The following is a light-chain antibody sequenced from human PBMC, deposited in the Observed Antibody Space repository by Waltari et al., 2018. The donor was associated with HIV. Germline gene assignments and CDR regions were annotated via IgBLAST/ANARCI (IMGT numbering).Light chain of an antibody. CDR2: DDS. CDR1: NIGTKS. CDR3: QVWDSGIVV. V-gene: IGLV3-21*04. J-gene: IGLJ2*01. Sequence: SYVLTQPPSVSVAPGKTARIPCGGNNIGTKSVHWYQQKPGPAPVLVIYDDSDRPSGIPERFSGSNSGNTATLTISRVEAGDEADYYCQVWDSGIVVFGGGTKVTVL.